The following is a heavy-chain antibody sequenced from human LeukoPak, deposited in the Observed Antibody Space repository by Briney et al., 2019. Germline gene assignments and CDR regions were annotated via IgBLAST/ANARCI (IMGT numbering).Heavy chain of an antibody. J-gene: IGHJ6*03. CDR2: ISSSGGST. CDR1: GFTFSNYG. V-gene: IGHV3-23*01. D-gene: IGHD6-19*01. CDR3: ARDITYSSGWYLFETTNYYYYYMDV. Sequence: GGSLRLSCAASGFTFSNYGMSWVRQAPGKGLEGVSAISSSGGSTYYADSVKGRFTISRDSSKNTLYLLMSSLRAEDTALYYCARDITYSSGWYLFETTNYYYYYMDVWGKGTTVTVSS.